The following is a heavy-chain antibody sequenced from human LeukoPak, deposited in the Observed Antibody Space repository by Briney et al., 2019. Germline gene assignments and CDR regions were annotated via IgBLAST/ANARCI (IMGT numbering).Heavy chain of an antibody. V-gene: IGHV4-39*01. Sequence: SETLSLTCTVSGGSISSSSYYWGWIRQPPGKGLEWIGSIYYSGSTYYNPSLKSRVTISVDTSKNQFSLKLSSVTAADTAVYYCARLKDSSGYYLYYYYGMDVWGQGTTVTVSS. D-gene: IGHD3-22*01. CDR3: ARLKDSSGYYLYYYYGMDV. CDR1: GGSISSSSYY. J-gene: IGHJ6*02. CDR2: IYYSGST.